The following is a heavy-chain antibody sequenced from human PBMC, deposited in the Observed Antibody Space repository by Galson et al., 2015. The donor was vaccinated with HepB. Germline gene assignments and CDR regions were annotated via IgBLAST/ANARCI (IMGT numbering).Heavy chain of an antibody. J-gene: IGHJ4*02. CDR1: GFTFNKAW. V-gene: IGHV3-74*01. CDR3: VRGAPIYSHLLY. D-gene: IGHD4-11*01. Sequence: SLRLSCAASGFTFNKAWMNWVRQVPGKGLEWVSRIKRDGTEINYADFVKGRFTISRDNGKNTLYLQMNNLRGEDTAVYYCVRGAPIYSHLLYWGQGTLVTVSS. CDR2: IKRDGTEI.